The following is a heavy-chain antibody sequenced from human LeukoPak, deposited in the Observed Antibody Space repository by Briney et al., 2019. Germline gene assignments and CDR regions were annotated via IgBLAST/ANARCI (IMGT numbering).Heavy chain of an antibody. CDR1: GYTFTNFD. D-gene: IGHD5-18*01. CDR3: ATDMGYSYGFEFDY. J-gene: IGHJ4*02. Sequence: ASVKVSCKASGYTFTNFDINWVRQAPGQGLEWMGWMNPVSGNAGSAQKFQGRVTMTEDTSTDTAYMELSSLRSEDTAVYYCATDMGYSYGFEFDYWGQGTLVTVSS. CDR2: MNPVSGNA. V-gene: IGHV1-8*01.